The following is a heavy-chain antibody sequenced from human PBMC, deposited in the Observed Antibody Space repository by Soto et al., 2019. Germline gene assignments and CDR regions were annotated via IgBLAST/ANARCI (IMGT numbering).Heavy chain of an antibody. D-gene: IGHD2-2*01. Sequence: GGSLRLSCAASGFTFSSYGMHWVRQAPGKGLEWVAVIWYDGSNKYYADSVKGRFTISRDNSKNTLYLQMNSLRAEDTAVYYFARDPGPLPAPTLFGMDVWGQGVTVTDSS. J-gene: IGHJ6*02. CDR2: IWYDGSNK. V-gene: IGHV3-33*01. CDR1: GFTFSSYG. CDR3: ARDPGPLPAPTLFGMDV.